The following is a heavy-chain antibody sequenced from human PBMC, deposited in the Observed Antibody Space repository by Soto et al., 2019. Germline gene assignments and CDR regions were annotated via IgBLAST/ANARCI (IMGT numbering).Heavy chain of an antibody. V-gene: IGHV3-72*01. J-gene: IGHJ6*02. CDR3: SRGGYCSSTSCHSDYYGMDV. Sequence: EVQLVESGGGLVQPGGSLRLSCAASGFTFSDHYMDWVRQAPGKGLEWVGRTRNKANSYTTEYAASVKGRFTISRDDSKNSLYLKMNSLKTEDTAVYYCSRGGYCSSTSCHSDYYGMDVWGQGTTVTVSS. CDR1: GFTFSDHY. D-gene: IGHD2-2*01. CDR2: TRNKANSYTT.